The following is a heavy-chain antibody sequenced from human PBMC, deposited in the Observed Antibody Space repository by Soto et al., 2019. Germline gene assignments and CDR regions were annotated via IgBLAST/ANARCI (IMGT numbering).Heavy chain of an antibody. CDR3: ARDLGVTATGPSLDY. CDR1: GFTFSSYG. CDR2: ISSTSTYI. D-gene: IGHD6-25*01. V-gene: IGHV3-21*01. Sequence: PGGSLRLSCAGSGFTFSSYGMNWVRQVPGKGLEWVSAISSTSTYIFYADSVKGRFTISRDNAKNSLYLQMNSLRAEDTAVYYCARDLGVTATGPSLDYWGQGTQLTVSS. J-gene: IGHJ4*02.